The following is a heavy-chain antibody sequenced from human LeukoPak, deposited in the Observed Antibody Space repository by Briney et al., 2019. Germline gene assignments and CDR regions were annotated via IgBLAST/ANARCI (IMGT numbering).Heavy chain of an antibody. J-gene: IGHJ3*02. V-gene: IGHV3-74*01. D-gene: IGHD1-26*01. CDR1: GFTFSSYW. Sequence: GGSLRLSCAASGFTFSSYWMHWVRQAPGKGLVWVSRINSDGSSTSYADSVKGRFTISGDNAKNTLYLQMNSLRAEDTAVYYCARAGRAVGDAFDIWGQGTMVTVSS. CDR2: INSDGSST. CDR3: ARAGRAVGDAFDI.